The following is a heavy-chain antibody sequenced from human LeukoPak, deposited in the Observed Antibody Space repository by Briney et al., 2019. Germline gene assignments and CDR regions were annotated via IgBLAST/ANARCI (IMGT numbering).Heavy chain of an antibody. V-gene: IGHV3-21*01. Sequence: GGSLRLSCAASGFSFSNYPMQWVRQAPGKGLEWVSSISSSSSYIYYADSVKGRFTISRDNAKNSLYLQMNSLRAEDTAVYYCARDRGSSGGWGQGTLVTVSS. J-gene: IGHJ4*02. CDR3: ARDRGSSGG. CDR2: ISSSSSYI. CDR1: GFSFSNYP. D-gene: IGHD3-10*01.